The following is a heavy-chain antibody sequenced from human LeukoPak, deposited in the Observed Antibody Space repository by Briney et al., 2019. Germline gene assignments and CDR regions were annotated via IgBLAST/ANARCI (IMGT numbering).Heavy chain of an antibody. J-gene: IGHJ6*02. Sequence: GGSLRLSCAASGFTFSDYWMHWVRQAPGKGLVWVSHINADEDRAAYADSVKGRFTISRDNAKNSLYLQMNSLRAEDTALYCRARVGGGYGMDVWGQGTTVTVSS. CDR3: ARVGGGYGMDV. CDR2: INADEDRA. V-gene: IGHV3-74*01. CDR1: GFTFSDYW. D-gene: IGHD3-10*01.